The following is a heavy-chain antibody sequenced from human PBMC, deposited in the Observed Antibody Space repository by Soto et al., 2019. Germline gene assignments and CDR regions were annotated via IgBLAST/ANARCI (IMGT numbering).Heavy chain of an antibody. CDR1: GGSVSSGSYY. Sequence: PSETLSLTCTVSGGSVSSGSYYWSWIRQPPGKGLEWIGYIYYSGSTSYNPALKSRVTISVDTSKNQFSLKLSSVTAADTAVYYCARNPKYRFLEWLPCDYWGQGTLVTVS. D-gene: IGHD3-3*01. CDR3: ARNPKYRFLEWLPCDY. V-gene: IGHV4-61*01. J-gene: IGHJ4*02. CDR2: IYYSGST.